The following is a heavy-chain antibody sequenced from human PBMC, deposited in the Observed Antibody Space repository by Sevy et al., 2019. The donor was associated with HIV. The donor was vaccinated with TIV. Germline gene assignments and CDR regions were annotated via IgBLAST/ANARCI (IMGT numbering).Heavy chain of an antibody. D-gene: IGHD3-3*01. CDR1: GFGFNNYA. J-gene: IGHJ2*01. V-gene: IGHV3-23*01. CDR2: ISGNGVST. Sequence: GGSLRLSCAASGFGFNNYAMSWVRQAPGKGLEWVSTISGNGVSTYYADSVKDRFTISRDNAKKMLYLQMNSLRAEDTAVYYCAKDGVVDITTFGLRIRNYWYFDVWGRGSLVTVSS. CDR3: AKDGVVDITTFGLRIRNYWYFDV.